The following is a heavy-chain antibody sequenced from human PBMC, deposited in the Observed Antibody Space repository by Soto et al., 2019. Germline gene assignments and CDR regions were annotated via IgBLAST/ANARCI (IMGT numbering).Heavy chain of an antibody. V-gene: IGHV3-48*02. CDR1: GFTFSHFS. D-gene: IGHD2-21*01. CDR3: ARGRGYCGGTNCYLDY. Sequence: GGSLRLSCAASGFTFSHFSMNWVRQAPGKGVEWISYINGGGTMIYDADSMKGRFSISRDNAKNSLYLQMNSLRDDDTAVYYCARGRGYCGGTNCYLDYWGQGALVTVSS. J-gene: IGHJ4*02. CDR2: INGGGTMI.